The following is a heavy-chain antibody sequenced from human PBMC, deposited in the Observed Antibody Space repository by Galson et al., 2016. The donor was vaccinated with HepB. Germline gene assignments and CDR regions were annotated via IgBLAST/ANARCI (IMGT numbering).Heavy chain of an antibody. CDR2: IDPSDSYT. D-gene: IGHD6-19*01. Sequence: QSGAEVKKPGESLRISCKVSGFTSTSYWITWVRQMPGKGLEWVGRIDPSDSYTNYSPSFRGHVTISADKSISTAYLQWRSLKASDNAVYYCMTGALCNMIAVAGRGGLDVWGLGTMVTVSS. J-gene: IGHJ6*02. V-gene: IGHV5-10-1*01. CDR1: GFTSTSYW. CDR3: MTGALCNMIAVAGRGGLDV.